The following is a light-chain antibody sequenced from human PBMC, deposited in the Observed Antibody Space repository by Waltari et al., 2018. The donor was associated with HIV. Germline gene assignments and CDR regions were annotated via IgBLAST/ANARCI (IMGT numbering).Light chain of an antibody. V-gene: IGLV1-44*01. CDR3: AAWDDSLIGPV. Sequence: QSVLTQPPSASGTHGQRVTISCSGSSSNIGSHTVNWYQQLPGTPPKLLIYSNKQGPAGVPDRAAGSKAGSTASLAIKRLQSEDEANCYCAAWDDSLIGPVFGGGTKLTVL. CDR1: SSNIGSHT. J-gene: IGLJ3*02. CDR2: SNK.